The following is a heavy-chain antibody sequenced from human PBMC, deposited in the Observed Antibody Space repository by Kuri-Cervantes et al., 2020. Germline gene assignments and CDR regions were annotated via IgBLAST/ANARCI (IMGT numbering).Heavy chain of an antibody. CDR3: ARGDSSSWSWAFDI. J-gene: IGHJ3*02. CDR1: GGSISSGDYY. Sequence: LRLSCTVSGGSISSGDYYWSWIRQPPGKGLEWIGYIYYSGSTYYNPSLKSRVTISVDTSKNQFSLKLSSVTAADTAVYYCARGDSSSWSWAFDIWGQGTMVTVSS. CDR2: IYYSGST. V-gene: IGHV4-30-4*01. D-gene: IGHD6-13*01.